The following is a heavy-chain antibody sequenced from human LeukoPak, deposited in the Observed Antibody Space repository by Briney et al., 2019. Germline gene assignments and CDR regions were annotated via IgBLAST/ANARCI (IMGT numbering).Heavy chain of an antibody. J-gene: IGHJ4*02. CDR3: ARGLESSGYYYDY. CDR1: GFTFSSYS. D-gene: IGHD3-22*01. V-gene: IGHV3-48*04. Sequence: GGSLRLSCAASGFTFSSYSMNWVRQAPGKGLEWVSYISSSSSTIYYADSVKGRFTISRDNAKNSLYLQMNSLRAEDTAVYYCARGLESSGYYYDYWGQGTLVTVSS. CDR2: ISSSSSTI.